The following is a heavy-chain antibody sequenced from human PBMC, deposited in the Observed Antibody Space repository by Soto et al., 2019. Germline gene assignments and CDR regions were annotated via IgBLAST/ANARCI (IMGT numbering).Heavy chain of an antibody. V-gene: IGHV1-18*01. J-gene: IGHJ4*02. CDR2: ISAYNGNT. Sequence: ASVKVSCKASGYAFTSYGISWVRQAPGQGLEWMGWISAYNGNTNYAQKLQGRVTMTTDTSTSTAYMELRSLRSDDTAVYYCARGLFDDYIWGSYPAPHWGQGTLVTVSS. CDR3: ARGLFDDYIWGSYPAPH. D-gene: IGHD3-16*01. CDR1: GYAFTSYG.